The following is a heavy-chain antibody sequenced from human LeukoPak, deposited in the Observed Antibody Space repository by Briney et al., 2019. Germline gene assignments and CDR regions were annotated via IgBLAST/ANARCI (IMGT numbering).Heavy chain of an antibody. J-gene: IGHJ5*02. D-gene: IGHD3-3*01. CDR1: GYSISSGYY. CDR3: ATGWSGYYWTT. Sequence: SETLSLTCSVSGYSISSGYYWGWIRQPPGKGLEWIGSIYHSRSTYYNTSLKSRVTISVDTSKNQFSLKLNSVTAADTAVYYCATGWSGYYWTTWGQGTLVAVSS. V-gene: IGHV4-38-2*02. CDR2: IYHSRST.